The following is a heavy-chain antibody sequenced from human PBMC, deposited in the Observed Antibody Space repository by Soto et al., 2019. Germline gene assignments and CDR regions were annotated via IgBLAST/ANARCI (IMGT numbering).Heavy chain of an antibody. J-gene: IGHJ4*02. Sequence: ASETLSLTCTVSGGSVSSGNYYWSWIRQPPGKRLEWIGYIYYSGRTNHNPSLKSRVTMSVDTSKNQFSLKLSSVTAADTAVYYCARDPDYGSYVDYWGQGTLVTVSS. CDR1: GGSVSSGNYY. CDR3: ARDPDYGSYVDY. CDR2: IYYSGRT. V-gene: IGHV4-61*01. D-gene: IGHD3-10*01.